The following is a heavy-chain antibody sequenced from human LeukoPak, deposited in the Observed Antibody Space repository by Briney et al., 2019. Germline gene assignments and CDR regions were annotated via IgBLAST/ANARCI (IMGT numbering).Heavy chain of an antibody. CDR2: IYTSGST. D-gene: IGHD4-17*01. J-gene: IGHJ4*02. Sequence: PSETLSLTCTVSGGSISSSYWSWIRQPAGKGLEWTGRIYTSGSTNYNPSLKRRVTISVDKSKNQFSLRLSSVTAAGTAVYYCARDSYGDSESSGLWGQGTLVTVSS. CDR3: ARDSYGDSESSGL. V-gene: IGHV4-4*07. CDR1: GGSISSSY.